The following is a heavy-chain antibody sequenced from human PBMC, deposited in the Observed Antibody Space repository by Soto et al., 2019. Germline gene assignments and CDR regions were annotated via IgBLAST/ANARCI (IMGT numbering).Heavy chain of an antibody. Sequence: ASGKATSKASGFTLTSYALHWVRQAPGQRLEWMGWIIAGNGNTKYSQKFQGRVTITGDTSTSTAYMELSSLRSEDAAVYYCARGIVGPVSTDAFDIWGQGTMVTVSS. D-gene: IGHD2-2*01. CDR1: GFTLTSYA. V-gene: IGHV1-3*01. J-gene: IGHJ3*02. CDR3: ARGIVGPVSTDAFDI. CDR2: IIAGNGNT.